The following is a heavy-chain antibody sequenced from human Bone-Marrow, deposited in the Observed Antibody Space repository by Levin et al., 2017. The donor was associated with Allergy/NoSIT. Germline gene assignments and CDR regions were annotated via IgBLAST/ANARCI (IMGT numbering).Heavy chain of an antibody. Sequence: GESLKISCAASRFTFSDYYMSWIRQAPGKGLEWVANIKEDGSERYYLDSVKGRFTISRDNAKNSLYLQMNSLRAEDTAVYYCAREEAENWVGAFDIWGQGTVVTVSS. CDR2: IKEDGSER. CDR1: RFTFSDYY. V-gene: IGHV3-7*01. CDR3: AREEAENWVGAFDI. D-gene: IGHD7-27*01. J-gene: IGHJ3*02.